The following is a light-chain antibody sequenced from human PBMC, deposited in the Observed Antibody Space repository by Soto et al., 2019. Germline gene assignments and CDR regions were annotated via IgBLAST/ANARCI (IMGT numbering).Light chain of an antibody. J-gene: IGLJ1*01. CDR1: SSNIGSNY. CDR3: AAWDDSLNYV. V-gene: IGLV1-47*01. CDR2: RNN. Sequence: QPVLTQPPSASGTPGQRVTISCSGSSSNIGSNYVYWYQQLPGTAPKLLIYRNNQRPSGVPDRFSGSKSGTSASLAISGLRSEDEADYYCAAWDDSLNYVFGTGTKLTVL.